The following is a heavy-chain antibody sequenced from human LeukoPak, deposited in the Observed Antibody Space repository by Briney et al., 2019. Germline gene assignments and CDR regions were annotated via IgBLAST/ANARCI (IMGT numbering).Heavy chain of an antibody. CDR3: ARDKDGYGDYVAY. D-gene: IGHD4-17*01. CDR1: GFTFSIYA. CDR2: ISYDGSNK. J-gene: IGHJ4*02. V-gene: IGHV3-30*04. Sequence: GGSLRLSCAASGFTFSIYAMHWVRQAPGKGLEWVAVISYDGSNKYYADSVKGRFTISRDNSKNTLYLQMNSLRAEDTAVYYCARDKDGYGDYVAYWGQGTLVTVSS.